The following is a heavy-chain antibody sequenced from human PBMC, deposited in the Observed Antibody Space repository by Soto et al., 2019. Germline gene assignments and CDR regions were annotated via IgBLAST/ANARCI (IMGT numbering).Heavy chain of an antibody. V-gene: IGHV5-10-1*01. Sequence: ESLQISGKGSGWSLTSYWIRWVRQMNGKGLEWMGRIDPSDSYTNYSPSFQGHVTISADKSISTAYLQWSSLRAEDTAVYYCAFQGGYGGPFDYWGQGTLVTVSS. CDR2: IDPSDSYT. D-gene: IGHD5-12*01. CDR1: GWSLTSYW. CDR3: AFQGGYGGPFDY. J-gene: IGHJ4*02.